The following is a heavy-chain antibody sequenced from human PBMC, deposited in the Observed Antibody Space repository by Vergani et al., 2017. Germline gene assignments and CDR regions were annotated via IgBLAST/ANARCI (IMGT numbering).Heavy chain of an antibody. CDR3: AREAPGTIDAFDI. D-gene: IGHD1-1*01. Sequence: EVQLVESGGGLVKPGGSLRLSCAASGFTFSTYSVNWVRQAPGKGLEWVSSISGSSSYIYYADSVKGRFTISRDNAKNSLYLQMNSLRAEDTAVYYCAREAPGTIDAFDIWGQGTMVTVSS. CDR2: ISGSSSYI. CDR1: GFTFSTYS. J-gene: IGHJ3*02. V-gene: IGHV3-21*02.